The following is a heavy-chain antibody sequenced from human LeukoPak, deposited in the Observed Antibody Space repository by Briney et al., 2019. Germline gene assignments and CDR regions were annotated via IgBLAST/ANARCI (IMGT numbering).Heavy chain of an antibody. Sequence: PGGSLRLSCAASGFTFSSYWMSWVRQAPGKGLEWVASIKQDGSEKYYVDSVKGRFTISRDNAKNSLYLQMNSLRAEDTAVYYCARLRTTVTTYYFDYWGQGSLITVSS. CDR3: ARLRTTVTTYYFDY. CDR2: IKQDGSEK. CDR1: GFTFSSYW. V-gene: IGHV3-7*01. J-gene: IGHJ4*02. D-gene: IGHD4-17*01.